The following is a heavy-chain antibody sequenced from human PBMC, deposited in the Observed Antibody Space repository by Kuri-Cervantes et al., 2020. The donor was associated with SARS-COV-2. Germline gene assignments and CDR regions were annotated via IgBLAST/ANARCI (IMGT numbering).Heavy chain of an antibody. CDR3: ARSIIAVAGFGGRDY. D-gene: IGHD6-19*01. V-gene: IGHV3-53*01. CDR1: GFTVSSNY. J-gene: IGHJ4*02. Sequence: GESLKISCAASGFTVSSNYMSWVRQAPGKGLEWVSVIYSGGSTYYADSVKGRFTISRDNSKNTLYLQMNSLRAEDTAVYYCARSIIAVAGFGGRDYWCQGTLVTVSS. CDR2: IYSGGST.